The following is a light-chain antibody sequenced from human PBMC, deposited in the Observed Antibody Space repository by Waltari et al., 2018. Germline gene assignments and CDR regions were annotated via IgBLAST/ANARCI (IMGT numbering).Light chain of an antibody. CDR2: DVF. V-gene: IGLV2-14*03. Sequence: QSALTQPASVSGSPGQSITISCTGSSSGIGRYNFVSWYQQHPGKAPKLLLYDVFNRPSGVSNRFSGSKSGNTASLTISGLQPEDETDYYCSSHTTSNTLIFGGGTRVTVL. J-gene: IGLJ2*01. CDR3: SSHTTSNTLI. CDR1: SSGIGRYNF.